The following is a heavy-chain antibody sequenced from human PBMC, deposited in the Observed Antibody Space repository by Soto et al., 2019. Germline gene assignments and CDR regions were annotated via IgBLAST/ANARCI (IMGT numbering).Heavy chain of an antibody. D-gene: IGHD3-10*01. V-gene: IGHV3-23*01. CDR1: GFIFSNYA. CDR2: IYAGGGTT. Sequence: PGGSLRLSCAASGFIFSNYAMFWFRQAPGKGLDWVSTIYAGGGTTHYAESVKGRFTTSRDNSNNRLYLQLNNLRAEDTAVYFCAKDLIRGDGYVDFDYWGQGTLFTV. J-gene: IGHJ4*02. CDR3: AKDLIRGDGYVDFDY.